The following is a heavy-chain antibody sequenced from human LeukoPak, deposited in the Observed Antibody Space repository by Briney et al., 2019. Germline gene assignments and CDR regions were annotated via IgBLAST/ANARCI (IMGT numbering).Heavy chain of an antibody. CDR3: ARDSTARIAAAGTSDY. CDR2: IGSTTSYI. CDR1: GFAFSSLG. D-gene: IGHD6-13*01. Sequence: GGSLRLSCVASGFAFSSLGMNWVRQAPGKGLEWVSSIGSTTSYIYYADSVRGRFTISRDNAKNSLYLQMNSLRAEDTAVYNCARDSTARIAAAGTSDYWGQGALVTVSS. V-gene: IGHV3-21*03. J-gene: IGHJ4*02.